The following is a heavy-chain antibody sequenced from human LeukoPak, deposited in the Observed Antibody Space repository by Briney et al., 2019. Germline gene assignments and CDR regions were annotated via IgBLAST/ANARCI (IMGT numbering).Heavy chain of an antibody. J-gene: IGHJ3*02. CDR3: AKEVQVERRKDGFDI. D-gene: IGHD1-1*01. CDR2: ISYDGSNK. Sequence: GRSLRLSCAASGFTFSSYGMHWVRQAPGKGLEWVAAISYDGSNKYYADSVKGRFTISRDNSKNTLYLQMNSLRAEDTAVYYCAKEVQVERRKDGFDIWGQGTMVTVSS. V-gene: IGHV3-30*18. CDR1: GFTFSSYG.